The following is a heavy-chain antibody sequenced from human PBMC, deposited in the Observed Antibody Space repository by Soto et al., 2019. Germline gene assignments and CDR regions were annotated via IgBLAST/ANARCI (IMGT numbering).Heavy chain of an antibody. CDR1: GFTFSNYN. CDR2: ISSSSSYI. V-gene: IGHV3-21*01. D-gene: IGHD3-10*01. Sequence: GGSLRLSCAASGFTFSNYNINWVRQAPGKGLEWVSSISSSSSYISYTDSVRGRFTISRDNAKNSLYLLMNSLRAEDTAVYYCVRDGGGSGILYNYGMDVWGQGTTVTVSS. J-gene: IGHJ6*02. CDR3: VRDGGGSGILYNYGMDV.